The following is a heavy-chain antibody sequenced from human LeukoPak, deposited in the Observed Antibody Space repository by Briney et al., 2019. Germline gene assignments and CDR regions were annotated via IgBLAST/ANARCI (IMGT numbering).Heavy chain of an antibody. Sequence: GGSLRLSCTGSGFTFGDHAMSWVRQAPGKGLEWVGFIRSKAYRGTTEYAASVKGRFTISRDDSASIAYLQMNSLRTEDTAVYYCARGPIQLWIHNAMDVWGQGPRSPSP. J-gene: IGHJ6*02. V-gene: IGHV3-49*04. D-gene: IGHD1-1*01. CDR2: IRSKAYRGTT. CDR3: ARGPIQLWIHNAMDV. CDR1: GFTFGDHA.